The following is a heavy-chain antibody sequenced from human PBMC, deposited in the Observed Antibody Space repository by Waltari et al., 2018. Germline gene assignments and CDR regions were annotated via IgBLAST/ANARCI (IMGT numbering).Heavy chain of an antibody. CDR3: ARGARRTTVTTGWWYFDL. J-gene: IGHJ2*01. Sequence: EVQLVASGVGLVQPGGSLRLSCAASGFTYSMYWMHWVRQAPGKGLVWVSRSNSDGSSTSYADSVKGRFTISKDNAKNTVYLQMNSLRAEDTAIYYCARGARRTTVTTGWWYFDLWGRGTLVTVSS. V-gene: IGHV3-74*01. D-gene: IGHD4-17*01. CDR2: SNSDGSST. CDR1: GFTYSMYW.